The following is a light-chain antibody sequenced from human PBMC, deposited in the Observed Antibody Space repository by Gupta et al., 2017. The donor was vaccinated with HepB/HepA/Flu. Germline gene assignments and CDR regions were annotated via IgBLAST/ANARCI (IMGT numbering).Light chain of an antibody. J-gene: IGLJ2*01. Sequence: SYVLTQSPSVSVAPGKAARITCGGNNIGSKSVHWYQQKPGQAPVLVVYDGSDRPSGIPERVSGSDSGNAATFTITGVEAGDEADYYCQVWDRASNHTHGVLGGGTRLTVI. CDR2: DGS. CDR1: NIGSKS. V-gene: IGLV3-21*03. CDR3: QVWDRASNHTHGV.